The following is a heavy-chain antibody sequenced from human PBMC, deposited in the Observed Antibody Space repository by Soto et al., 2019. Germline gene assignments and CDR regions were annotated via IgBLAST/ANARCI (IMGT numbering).Heavy chain of an antibody. V-gene: IGHV1-3*01. J-gene: IGHJ4*02. CDR3: ARGFIAAAGLTLFDY. D-gene: IGHD6-13*01. CDR2: INAGNGNT. CDR1: GYTFTSYA. Sequence: QVKLVQSGAEVKKPGASVKVSCKASGYTFTSYAMHWVRQAPGQRLEWMGWINAGNGNTKYSQKFQGRVTITRDTSASTAYMALSSLRSEDTAVYYCARGFIAAAGLTLFDYCGQGTLVTVSS.